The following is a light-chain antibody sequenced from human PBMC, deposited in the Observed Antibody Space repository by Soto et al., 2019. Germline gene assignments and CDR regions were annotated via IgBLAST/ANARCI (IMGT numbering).Light chain of an antibody. V-gene: IGLV2-11*01. CDR3: CSYGGINNVV. CDR1: SSDIGGYNY. J-gene: IGLJ3*02. Sequence: QSVLTQPRSVSGSPGQSVTISCTGTSSDIGGYNYVSWYQQYPDKAPKLIIYDVSERPSGVPDRFSGSKSGNTASLTISGLRAEDEADYHCCSYGGINNVVFGGGTKVTVL. CDR2: DVS.